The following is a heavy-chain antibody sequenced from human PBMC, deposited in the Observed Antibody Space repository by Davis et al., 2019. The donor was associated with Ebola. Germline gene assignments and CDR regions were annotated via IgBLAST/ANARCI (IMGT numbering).Heavy chain of an antibody. J-gene: IGHJ3*02. CDR2: ISSSSSTI. CDR3: ARGGTLDTIFGVVIIADDAFDI. D-gene: IGHD3-3*01. V-gene: IGHV3-48*04. CDR1: GFTFSSYS. Sequence: GESLKISCAASGFTFSSYSMNWVRQAPGKGLEWVSYISSSSSTIYYADSVKGRFTISRDNAKNSLYLQMNSLRAEDTAVYYCARGGTLDTIFGVVIIADDAFDIWGQGTMVTVSS.